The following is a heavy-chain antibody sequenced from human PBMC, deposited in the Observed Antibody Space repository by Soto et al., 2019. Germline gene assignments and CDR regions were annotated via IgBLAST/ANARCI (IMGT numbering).Heavy chain of an antibody. D-gene: IGHD6-13*01. J-gene: IGHJ5*02. CDR1: AFTFSTYG. CDR2: ISYDGSTK. CDR3: AKDRYSNTGNWFDP. Sequence: QVQLVESGGGVVQPGRSLRLSCAASAFTFSTYGMHWLRQAPGKGLEWVAVISYDGSTKFYADSVKGRFTISRDNSKNTGYLQMNSLIAEDTAVYYCAKDRYSNTGNWFDPWGQGTLVTVSS. V-gene: IGHV3-30*18.